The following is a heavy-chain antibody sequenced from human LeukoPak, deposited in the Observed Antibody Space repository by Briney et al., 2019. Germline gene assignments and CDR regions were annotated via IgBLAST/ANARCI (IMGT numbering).Heavy chain of an antibody. D-gene: IGHD3-3*01. V-gene: IGHV1-18*01. CDR1: GGTFSSYA. J-gene: IGHJ4*02. Sequence: ASVKVSCKASGGTFSSYAISWVRQAPGQGLEWMGWISAYNGNTNYAQKLQGRVTMTTDASTSTAYMELRSLRSDDTAVYYCARDQYHDFWNGYSQTRYYFDYWGQGTLVTVSS. CDR3: ARDQYHDFWNGYSQTRYYFDY. CDR2: ISAYNGNT.